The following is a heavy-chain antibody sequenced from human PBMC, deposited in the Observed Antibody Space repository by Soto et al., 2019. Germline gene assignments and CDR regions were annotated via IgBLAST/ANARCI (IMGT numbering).Heavy chain of an antibody. D-gene: IGHD3-22*01. V-gene: IGHV4-39*01. CDR1: GVSINNSSYY. CDR3: ARAQTYYSDSSGCYPWFDP. CDR2: IYYSGST. J-gene: IGHJ5*02. Sequence: PSETLSLTCTVSGVSINNSSYYWGWIRQPPGKGLEWIGSIYYSGSTYYNPSLKSRVSIFVDTSKNQLSLKLSSVTAADTSVYYCARAQTYYSDSSGCYPWFDPWGQGTLVTVSS.